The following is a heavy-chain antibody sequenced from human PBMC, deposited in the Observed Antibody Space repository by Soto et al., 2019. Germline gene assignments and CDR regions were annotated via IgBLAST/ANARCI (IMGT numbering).Heavy chain of an antibody. Sequence: QVQLQESGPGLVKPSQTLSLTCTVSGGSISSGGYYWSWIRQHPGKGLEWIGYIYYSGSTYYNPSLKSRVTISVETSKNQFSLKLSSVTAADTAVYYCAREGHAVTGPAFDIWGQGTMVTVSS. CDR2: IYYSGST. J-gene: IGHJ3*02. D-gene: IGHD2-21*02. V-gene: IGHV4-31*03. CDR1: GGSISSGGYY. CDR3: AREGHAVTGPAFDI.